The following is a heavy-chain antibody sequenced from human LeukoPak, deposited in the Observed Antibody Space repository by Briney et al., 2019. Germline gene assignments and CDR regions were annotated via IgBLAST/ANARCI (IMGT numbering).Heavy chain of an antibody. CDR2: INHSGST. Sequence: SETLSLTCAVYGGSFSGYYWSWIRQPPGKGLEWIGEINHSGSTNYNPSLKSRVTLSVDTSKNQFSLKLSSVTAADTAVYYCARGSDCSGGSCYFDYWGQGTLVTVSS. CDR3: ARGSDCSGGSCYFDY. CDR1: GGSFSGYY. J-gene: IGHJ4*02. V-gene: IGHV4-34*01. D-gene: IGHD2-15*01.